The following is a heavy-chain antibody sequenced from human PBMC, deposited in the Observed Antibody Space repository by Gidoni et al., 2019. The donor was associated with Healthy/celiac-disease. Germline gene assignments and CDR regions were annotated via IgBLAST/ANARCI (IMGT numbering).Heavy chain of an antibody. CDR1: GFTFSSYW. D-gene: IGHD1-26*01. V-gene: IGHV3-7*04. CDR2: IKQDGREK. CDR3: ARDGVVVATMGYFDY. J-gene: IGHJ4*02. Sequence: EVQLVESGGGWVQPEGSRRLSCAASGFTFSSYWMIWVRQAPGKGLEWAANIKQDGREKYYVDSVKGRFTISRDNAKNSLYLQMNSLRAEDTAVYYCARDGVVVATMGYFDYWGQGTLVTVSS.